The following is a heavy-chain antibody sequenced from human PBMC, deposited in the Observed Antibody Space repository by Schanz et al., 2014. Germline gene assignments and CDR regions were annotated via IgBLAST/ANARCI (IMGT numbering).Heavy chain of an antibody. CDR1: GFIFGSSV. Sequence: VQLVESGGGVVQPGRSLRLSCAASGFIFGSSVMAWVRQAPGKGLEWVSGITGASDHIDYAESVKGRFTISRDNSKNTLYLQMDSLRAEDTAVYHCVSSGSYSSYAIWGQGTLVTVSA. D-gene: IGHD3-10*01. J-gene: IGHJ4*02. CDR2: ITGASDHI. V-gene: IGHV3-23*04. CDR3: VSSGSYSSYAI.